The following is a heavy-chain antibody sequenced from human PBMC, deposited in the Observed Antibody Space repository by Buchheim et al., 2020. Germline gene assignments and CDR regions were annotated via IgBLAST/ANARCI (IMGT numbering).Heavy chain of an antibody. CDR3: ARDSESDYDFWSGYFLIDP. J-gene: IGHJ5*02. CDR2: INPSGGST. Sequence: QVQLVQSGAEVKKPGASVKVSCKASGYTFTSYYMHWVRQAPGQGLEWMGIINPSGGSTSYAQKFQGRVTMTRDTSTSPVYMELSSLRSEDTAVYYCARDSESDYDFWSGYFLIDPWGQGTL. D-gene: IGHD3-3*01. CDR1: GYTFTSYY. V-gene: IGHV1-46*01.